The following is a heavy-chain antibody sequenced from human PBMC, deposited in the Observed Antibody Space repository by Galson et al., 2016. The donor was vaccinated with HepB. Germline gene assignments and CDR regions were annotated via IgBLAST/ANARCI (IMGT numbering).Heavy chain of an antibody. CDR1: GGSISSSNYY. D-gene: IGHD3-22*01. J-gene: IGHJ4*02. V-gene: IGHV4-39*01. CDR3: ARRAATYDSSGYYYGADGDY. CDR2: IYYSGST. Sequence: TLSLTCTVSGGSISSSNYYWGWIRQPPGKGLEWIGSIYYSGSTYYNPSLKSRVTISVDTSKNPFSLKLSSVTAADTAVYYCARRAATYDSSGYYYGADGDYWGQGTLVTVSS.